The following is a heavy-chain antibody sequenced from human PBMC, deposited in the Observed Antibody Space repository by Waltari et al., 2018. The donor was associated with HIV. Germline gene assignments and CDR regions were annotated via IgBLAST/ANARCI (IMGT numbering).Heavy chain of an antibody. V-gene: IGHV3-7*01. CDR3: AREDRVRSSSRVVGMDV. Sequence: EVQLVESGGGLVQPGGSLRLSCAASGFTFSSYWMSWVRQAPGKGLEWVANIKQEGSEKYYVDSVKGRFTISRDNAKNSLYLQMNSLRAEDTAVYYCAREDRVRSSSRVVGMDVWGQGTTVTVSS. J-gene: IGHJ6*02. CDR2: IKQEGSEK. D-gene: IGHD2-15*01. CDR1: GFTFSSYW.